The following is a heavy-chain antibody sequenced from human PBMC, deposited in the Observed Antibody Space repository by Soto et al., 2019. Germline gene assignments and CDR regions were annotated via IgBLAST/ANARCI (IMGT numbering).Heavy chain of an antibody. V-gene: IGHV3-48*02. CDR1: GYTFGTYS. J-gene: IGHJ6*02. CDR2: ISYDSDTI. D-gene: IGHD3-3*01. Sequence: GGSLRLSCAGSGYTFGTYSMNWVRQAAGKGLEWIAYISYDSDTIQYADSVKGRFTISRDNAKNSLYLQMNSLRDEDTAVYYCARLYYDYVWGQGTTVTVSS. CDR3: ARLYYDYV.